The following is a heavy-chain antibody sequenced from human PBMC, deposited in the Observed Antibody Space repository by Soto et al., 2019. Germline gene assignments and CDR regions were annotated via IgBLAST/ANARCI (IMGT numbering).Heavy chain of an antibody. Sequence: ASVKVSCKASGYTFTSYAMHWVRQAPGQRLEWMGWINAGNGNTKYSQKFQGRVTITRDTSASTAYMELSSLRSDDTAVYYCARGNWNYVSWFDPWGQGTLVTVSS. D-gene: IGHD1-7*01. J-gene: IGHJ5*02. CDR3: ARGNWNYVSWFDP. V-gene: IGHV1-3*01. CDR1: GYTFTSYA. CDR2: INAGNGNT.